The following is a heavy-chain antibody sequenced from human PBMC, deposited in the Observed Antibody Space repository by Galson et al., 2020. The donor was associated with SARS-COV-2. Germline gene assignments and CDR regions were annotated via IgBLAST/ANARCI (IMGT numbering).Heavy chain of an antibody. Sequence: ASVKVSCKASGYTFTSYDINWVRQATGQGLEWMGWMNPNSGNTGYAQKFQGRVTMTRNTSISTAYMELSSLRSEDTAVYYCARVDSSSWSNWFDPWGQGTLVTVSS. CDR1: GYTFTSYD. V-gene: IGHV1-8*01. CDR3: ARVDSSSWSNWFDP. CDR2: MNPNSGNT. J-gene: IGHJ5*02. D-gene: IGHD6-13*01.